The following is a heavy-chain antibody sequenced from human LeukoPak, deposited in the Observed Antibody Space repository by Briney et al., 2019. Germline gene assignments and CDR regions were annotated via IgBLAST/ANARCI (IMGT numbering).Heavy chain of an antibody. Sequence: GGSLRLSCAASGFTFSTYAMSWVRQAPGKGLECVSALSGNGNTIYYADSVKGRFTISRDNSKNTLSLQMNSLRAEDTAVYYCAKALYGGHDYWGQGTLVTVSS. V-gene: IGHV3-23*01. CDR3: AKALYGGHDY. D-gene: IGHD4-23*01. J-gene: IGHJ4*02. CDR2: LSGNGNTI. CDR1: GFTFSTYA.